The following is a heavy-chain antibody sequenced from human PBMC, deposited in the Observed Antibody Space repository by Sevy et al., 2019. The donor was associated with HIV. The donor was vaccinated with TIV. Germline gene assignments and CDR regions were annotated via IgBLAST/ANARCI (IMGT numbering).Heavy chain of an antibody. J-gene: IGHJ4*02. CDR3: AKNTTSAGTGGFDY. CDR1: GFTFSYYG. Sequence: GGSLRLSCTASGFTFSYYGMYWVRQAPGKGLEWVAFIGYDGTDKYYSESVKGRFAISRDNSKNTVFLEMNSLRTDDTAIYYCAKNTTSAGTGGFDYWGQGALVTVSS. V-gene: IGHV3-30*02. CDR2: IGYDGTDK. D-gene: IGHD6-13*01.